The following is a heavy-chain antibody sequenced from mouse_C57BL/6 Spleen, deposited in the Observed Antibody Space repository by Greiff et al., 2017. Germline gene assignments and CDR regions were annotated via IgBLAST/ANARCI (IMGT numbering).Heavy chain of an antibody. J-gene: IGHJ4*01. CDR1: GYTFTDYY. D-gene: IGHD1-1*01. CDR2: IYPGSGNT. Sequence: QVQLQQSGAELVRPGASVKLSCKASGYTFTDYYINWVKQRPGQGLEWIARIYPGSGNTYYNEKFKGKATLTAEKSSSTAYMQLSSLTSEDYAVYFCAREGKIYGSSYRYAMDYWGQGTSVTVSS. CDR3: AREGKIYGSSYRYAMDY. V-gene: IGHV1-76*01.